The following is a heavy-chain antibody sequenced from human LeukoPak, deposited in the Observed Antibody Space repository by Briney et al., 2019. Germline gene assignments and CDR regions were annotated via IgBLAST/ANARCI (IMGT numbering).Heavy chain of an antibody. CDR3: TRDYCSSTSCYPYYFDY. CDR2: IYTSGST. CDR1: GGSISSYY. Sequence: PSETLSLXCTVSGGSISSYYWSWIRQPAGKGLEWIGRIYTSGSTNYNPSLKSRVTMSVDTSKNQFSLKLSSVTAADTAVYYCTRDYCSSTSCYPYYFDYWGQGTLVTVSS. V-gene: IGHV4-4*07. D-gene: IGHD2-2*01. J-gene: IGHJ4*02.